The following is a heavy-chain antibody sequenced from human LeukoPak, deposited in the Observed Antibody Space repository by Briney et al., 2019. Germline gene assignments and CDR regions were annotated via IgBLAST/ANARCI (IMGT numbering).Heavy chain of an antibody. Sequence: GGSLRLSCAASGFTFSSYAMSWVRQAPGKGLEWVSAISGSGGSTYYADSVKGRFTISRDNSKNTLYLQMNSLRAEDTAVYYCAKDLAAGYSRGWYIPGRHYFDYWGQGTLVTVSS. CDR2: ISGSGGST. CDR3: AKDLAAGYSRGWYIPGRHYFDY. V-gene: IGHV3-23*01. D-gene: IGHD6-19*01. J-gene: IGHJ4*02. CDR1: GFTFSSYA.